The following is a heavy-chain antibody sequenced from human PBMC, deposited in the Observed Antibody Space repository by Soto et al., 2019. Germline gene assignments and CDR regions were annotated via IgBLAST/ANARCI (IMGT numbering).Heavy chain of an antibody. V-gene: IGHV4-59*01. Sequence: PSETLSLTCTVSGGSISSYYWSWIRQPPGKGLEWIGYIYYSGSTNYNPSLKSRVTISVDTSKNQFSLKLSSVTAADTAVYYCARESIFGVVSYRRTYYFDYWGQGTLVTVSS. D-gene: IGHD3-3*01. CDR2: IYYSGST. J-gene: IGHJ4*02. CDR3: ARESIFGVVSYRRTYYFDY. CDR1: GGSISSYY.